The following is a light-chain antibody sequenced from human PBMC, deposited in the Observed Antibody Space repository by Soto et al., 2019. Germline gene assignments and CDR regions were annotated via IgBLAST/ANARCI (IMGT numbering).Light chain of an antibody. CDR2: DAS. CDR1: QDISNY. V-gene: IGKV1-39*01. CDR3: QQSYSTIT. Sequence: DIQMTQSPSSLSASVGDRVIITCRANQDISNYLNWYQQKPGKAPKLLIYDASSLESGVPSRFSGSGSGTEFTLTISSLQPEGFATYYCQQSYSTITFGQGTRLEIK. J-gene: IGKJ5*01.